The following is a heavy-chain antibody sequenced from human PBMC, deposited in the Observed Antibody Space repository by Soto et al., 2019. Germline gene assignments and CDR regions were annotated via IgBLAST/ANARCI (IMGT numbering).Heavy chain of an antibody. J-gene: IGHJ4*02. CDR2: IYNDGSYT. Sequence: PGGSLRLSCAASGFIFKMYWMHWVRQTPGKGLVWISRIYNDGSYTDYADSVRGRFTISRDNVNDTLYLQMNNLRAEDSGLYYCTRGPRPTSTGTGAYWGQGTKVTVYS. CDR1: GFIFKMYW. V-gene: IGHV3-74*01. D-gene: IGHD3-10*01. CDR3: TRGPRPTSTGTGAY.